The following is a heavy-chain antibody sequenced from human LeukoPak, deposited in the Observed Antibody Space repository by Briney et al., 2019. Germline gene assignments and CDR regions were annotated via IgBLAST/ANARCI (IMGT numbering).Heavy chain of an antibody. Sequence: SETLSLTCTVSGGSISSYYWSWIRQPPGKGLEWIGYIYYSGSTNYNPSLKSRVTISVDTSKSQFSLKLSSVTAADTAVYYCAMSGTNYYDFWSGQNYYFDYWGQGTLVTVSS. D-gene: IGHD3-3*01. CDR3: AMSGTNYYDFWSGQNYYFDY. J-gene: IGHJ4*02. V-gene: IGHV4-59*01. CDR1: GGSISSYY. CDR2: IYYSGST.